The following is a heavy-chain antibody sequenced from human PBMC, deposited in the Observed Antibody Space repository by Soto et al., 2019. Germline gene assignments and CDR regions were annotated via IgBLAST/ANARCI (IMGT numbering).Heavy chain of an antibody. D-gene: IGHD2-21*02. J-gene: IGHJ4*02. CDR2: IYPGDSDT. CDR3: ARHTSYTAYCGGDCYHPFDY. Sequence: PGESLKISCKGSGYSLTSYWIGWVRQMPGKGLEWMGIIYPGDSDTRYSPSFQGQVTISADKSISTAYLQWSSLKASDTAMYYCARHTSYTAYCGGDCYHPFDYWGQGTLVTVSS. V-gene: IGHV5-51*01. CDR1: GYSLTSYW.